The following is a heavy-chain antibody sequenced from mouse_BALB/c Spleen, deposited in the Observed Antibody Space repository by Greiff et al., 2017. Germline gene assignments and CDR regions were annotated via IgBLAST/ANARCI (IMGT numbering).Heavy chain of an antibody. J-gene: IGHJ4*01. V-gene: IGHV5-9-4*01. CDR2: ISSGGSYT. CDR1: GFTFSSYA. D-gene: IGHD1-1*01. CDR3: ARGGVSLRGAMDY. Sequence: EVKVVESGGGLVKPGGSLKLSCAASGFTFSSYAMSWVRQSPEKRLEWVAEISSGGSYTYYPDTVTGRFTISRDNAKNTLYLEMSSLRSEDTAMYYCARGGVSLRGAMDYWGQGTSVTVSS.